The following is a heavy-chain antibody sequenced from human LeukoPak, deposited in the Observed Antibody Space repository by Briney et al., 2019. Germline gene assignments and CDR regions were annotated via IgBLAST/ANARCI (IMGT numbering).Heavy chain of an antibody. CDR1: GGSISSYY. D-gene: IGHD1-26*01. CDR3: ARGGGSYYGGPFDY. J-gene: IGHJ4*02. V-gene: IGHV4-59*01. CDR2: IYYSGST. Sequence: SETLSLTCTVSGGSISSYYWSWIRQPPGKGLEWIGYIYYSGSTNYNPSLKSRVTISVDMSKNQFSLKLSSVTAADTAVYYCARGGGSYYGGPFDYWGQGTLVTVSS.